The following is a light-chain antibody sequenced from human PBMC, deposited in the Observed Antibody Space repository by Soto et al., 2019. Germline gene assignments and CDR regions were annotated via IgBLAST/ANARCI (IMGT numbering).Light chain of an antibody. CDR2: DVN. V-gene: IGLV2-14*01. J-gene: IGLJ2*01. CDR1: SSDVGGYNF. Sequence: QSVLTQPASVSGSPGQSITISCTGTSSDVGGYNFVSWFQQHPGKAPKLLIYDVNSRPSGVSDRFSGSKSGNTASLTNSGLQAEDEADYYCSSYTSSGTVVFGGGTQLTVL. CDR3: SSYTSSGTVV.